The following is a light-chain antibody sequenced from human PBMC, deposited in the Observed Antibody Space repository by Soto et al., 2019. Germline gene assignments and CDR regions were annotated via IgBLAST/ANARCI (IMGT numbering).Light chain of an antibody. V-gene: IGLV7-43*01. CDR1: TGAVTSGYY. Sequence: QAVVTQEPSLTVSPGGTVTLTCSSSTGAVTSGYYPNWFQQKPGQAPRVLIYSTSNKHSWTPARFSGSLLGGKAALTLSGVQPEYEAEYYCLVFYDNTWVFGGGTKLTVL. CDR2: STS. J-gene: IGLJ3*02. CDR3: LVFYDNTWV.